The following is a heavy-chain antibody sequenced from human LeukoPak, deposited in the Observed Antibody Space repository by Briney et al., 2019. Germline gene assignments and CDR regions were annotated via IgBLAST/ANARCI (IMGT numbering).Heavy chain of an antibody. J-gene: IGHJ4*02. CDR2: ISSSSSYI. V-gene: IGHV3-21*01. CDR3: ARTFGPYDY. Sequence: GGSLRLSRAASGFTFSNYAMSWVRQAPGKGLQWVSSISSSSSYIYYADSVKGRFTISRDNAKNSLYLQMNSLRAEDTAVYYCARTFGPYDYWGQGTLVTVSS. D-gene: IGHD3-10*01. CDR1: GFTFSNYA.